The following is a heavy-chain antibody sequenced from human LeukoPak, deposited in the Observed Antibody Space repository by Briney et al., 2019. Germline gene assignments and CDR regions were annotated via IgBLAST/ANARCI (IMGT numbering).Heavy chain of an antibody. J-gene: IGHJ4*02. V-gene: IGHV1-2*02. CDR3: AREYCSGGSCYYYFDY. CDR2: INPNSGGT. D-gene: IGHD2-15*01. CDR1: GYTFTGYY. Sequence: ASVKVSCKASGYTFTGYYMHWVRQAPGQGLEWMGWINPNSGGTNYAQKFQGRVTMTRDTSISTAYMELGRPRSDDTAVYYCAREYCSGGSCYYYFDYWGQGTLVTVSS.